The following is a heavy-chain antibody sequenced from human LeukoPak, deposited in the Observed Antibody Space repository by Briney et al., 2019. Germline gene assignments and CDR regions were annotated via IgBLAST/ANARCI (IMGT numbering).Heavy chain of an antibody. CDR3: ARGPTTVVPFDY. CDR2: INPSGGST. CDR1: GYTFTNYY. J-gene: IGHJ4*02. D-gene: IGHD4-23*01. V-gene: IGHV1-46*01. Sequence: GASVKVSCKASGYTFTNYYMFWVRQAPGQGLGWMGRINPSGGSTSYAQKFQGRVTMTRDTSTSTVYMELSSLRSEDTAVYYCARGPTTVVPFDYWGQGTLVTVSS.